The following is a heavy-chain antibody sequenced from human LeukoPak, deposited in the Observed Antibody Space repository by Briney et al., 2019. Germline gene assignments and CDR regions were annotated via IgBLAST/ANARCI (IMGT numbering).Heavy chain of an antibody. V-gene: IGHV3-30-3*01. CDR2: ISYDGSNK. CDR1: GFTFSSYA. J-gene: IGHJ4*02. CDR3: AKELYSSSSRAEYYFDY. Sequence: PGGSLRLSCAASGFTFSSYAMHWVRQAPGKGLEWVAVISYDGSNKYYADSVKGRFTISRDNAKNSLYLQMNSLRAEDTAVYYCAKELYSSSSRAEYYFDYWGQGTLVTVSS. D-gene: IGHD6-6*01.